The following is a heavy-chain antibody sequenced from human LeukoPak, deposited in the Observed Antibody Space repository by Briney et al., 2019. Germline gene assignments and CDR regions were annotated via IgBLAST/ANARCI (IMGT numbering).Heavy chain of an antibody. CDR3: ATSGGTYYLDSTGYYSFHY. V-gene: IGHV3-23*01. CDR1: GFSFGSYA. D-gene: IGHD3-9*01. Sequence: GGSLRLSCEASGFSFGSYAMSWVRQAPGKGLEWVSSISGVSGSTYYADSVKGRFTISRDNSRSTLSLHMNSLRADDTAVYYCATSGGTYYLDSTGYYSFHYWGQGTLVTVS. J-gene: IGHJ4*02. CDR2: ISGVSGST.